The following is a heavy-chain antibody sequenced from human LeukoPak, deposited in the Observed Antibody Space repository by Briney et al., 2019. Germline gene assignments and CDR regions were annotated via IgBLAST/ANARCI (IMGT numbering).Heavy chain of an antibody. D-gene: IGHD3-9*01. CDR1: GGSISSYY. V-gene: IGHV4-4*07. CDR3: ARAYYDILTGYLYGMDV. CDR2: IYTSGST. Sequence: SETLSLTCTVSGGSISSYYWSWIRQPAGKGLEWIGRIYTSGSTNYNPSLKSRVTMSVDTSKNQFSLKLSSVTAADTAVYYCARAYYDILTGYLYGMDVWGQGTTVTVSS. J-gene: IGHJ6*02.